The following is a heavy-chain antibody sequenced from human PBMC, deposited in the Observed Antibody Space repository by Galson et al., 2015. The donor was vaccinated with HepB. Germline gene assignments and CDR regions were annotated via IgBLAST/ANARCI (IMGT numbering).Heavy chain of an antibody. CDR2: FDPEDGET. J-gene: IGHJ6*02. CDR1: GYTLTELS. D-gene: IGHD1-1*01. V-gene: IGHV1-24*01. CDR3: ARDLRTTGTNLYYYYYGMDV. Sequence: SVKVSCKVSGYTLTELSMHWVRQAPGKGLEWMGGFDPEDGETIYAQKFQGRVTMTEDTSTDTAYMELSSLRSEDTAVYYCARDLRTTGTNLYYYYYGMDVWGQGTTVTVSS.